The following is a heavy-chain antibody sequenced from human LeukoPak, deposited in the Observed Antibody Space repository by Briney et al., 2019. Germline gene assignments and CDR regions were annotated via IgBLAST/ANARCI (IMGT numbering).Heavy chain of an antibody. CDR1: EFTFSTYW. Sequence: GGSPRLSCATSEFTFSTYWMSWVRQAPGKGLEWVDNRKQDGSEKYYADSVTGRFTISRDNAKNSLYLQMNSLRAEDTAVYYCANGDGFDFWGQGTLVTVSS. V-gene: IGHV3-7*01. D-gene: IGHD5-24*01. J-gene: IGHJ4*02. CDR3: ANGDGFDF. CDR2: RKQDGSEK.